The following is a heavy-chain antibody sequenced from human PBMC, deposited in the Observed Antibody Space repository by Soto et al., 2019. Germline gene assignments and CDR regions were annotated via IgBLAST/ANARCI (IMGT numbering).Heavy chain of an antibody. V-gene: IGHV3-30*18. Sequence: AGGSLRLSCAASGFTFSSYGMHWVRQAPGKGLEWVAVISYDGSNKYYADSVKGRFTISRDNSKNTLYLQMNSLRAEDTAVYYCAKDHYYDSSGYLVDYWGQGTLVTVSS. CDR3: AKDHYYDSSGYLVDY. J-gene: IGHJ4*02. D-gene: IGHD3-22*01. CDR2: ISYDGSNK. CDR1: GFTFSSYG.